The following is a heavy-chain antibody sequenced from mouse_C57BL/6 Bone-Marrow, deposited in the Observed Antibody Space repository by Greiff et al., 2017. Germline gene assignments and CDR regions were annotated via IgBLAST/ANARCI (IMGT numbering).Heavy chain of an antibody. CDR1: GFTFSDYG. Sequence: DVQLVESGGGLVKPGGSLKLSCAASGFTFSDYGMHWVRQAPEKGLEWVAYISSGSSTIYYADTVKGRFTISRANAKNTLFLQMTTLRSEDTAMYYCARHDSAWFAYWGQGTLVTVSA. J-gene: IGHJ3*01. V-gene: IGHV5-17*01. D-gene: IGHD2-12*01. CDR3: ARHDSAWFAY. CDR2: ISSGSSTI.